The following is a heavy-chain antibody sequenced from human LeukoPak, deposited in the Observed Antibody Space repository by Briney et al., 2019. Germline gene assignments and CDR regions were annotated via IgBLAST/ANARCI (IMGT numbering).Heavy chain of an antibody. CDR1: GGTFSSYA. Sequence: SVKVSCKASGGTFSSYAISWVRQAPGQGLEWMGRIIPILGIANYAQKFQGRVTITADKTTSTAYMELSSLRSEDTAVYYCARTRIAAAGTEIDYWGQGTLVTVSS. V-gene: IGHV1-69*04. CDR2: IIPILGIA. D-gene: IGHD6-13*01. CDR3: ARTRIAAAGTEIDY. J-gene: IGHJ4*02.